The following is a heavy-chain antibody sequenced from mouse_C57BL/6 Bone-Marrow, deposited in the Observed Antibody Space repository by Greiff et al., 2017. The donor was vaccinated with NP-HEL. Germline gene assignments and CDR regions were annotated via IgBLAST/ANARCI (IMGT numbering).Heavy chain of an antibody. CDR1: GYTFTDYE. D-gene: IGHD4-1*01. V-gene: IGHV1-15*01. CDR3: TRRLGPGDY. J-gene: IGHJ2*01. Sequence: QVQLQQSGAELVRPGASVTLSCKAPGYTFTDYEMHWVKQTPVHGLEWIGAIDPETGGTAYNQKFKGKAILTADKSSSTAYMELRSLTSEDSAVYYYTRRLGPGDYWGKGTTLTVSS. CDR2: IDPETGGT.